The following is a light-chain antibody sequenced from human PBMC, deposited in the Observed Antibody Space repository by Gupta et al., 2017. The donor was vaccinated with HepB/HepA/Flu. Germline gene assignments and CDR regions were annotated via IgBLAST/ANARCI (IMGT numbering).Light chain of an antibody. V-gene: IGLV4-69*01. J-gene: IGLJ3*02. Sequence: QPVLTQSPSASASLGASVKLTCTLSSGHSRYAIAWHQQQPEKGPRYLMKLNSDGSHSRGDGIPARFSGSSSGAERSLTISSLQSEDEADYYCQTWDTGIRVFGGGTKLTVL. CDR2: LNSDGSH. CDR3: QTWDTGIRV. CDR1: SGHSRYA.